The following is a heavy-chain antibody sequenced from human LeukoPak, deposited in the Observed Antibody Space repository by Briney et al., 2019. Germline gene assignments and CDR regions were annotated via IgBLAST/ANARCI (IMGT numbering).Heavy chain of an antibody. J-gene: IGHJ3*02. CDR2: IYYSGST. D-gene: IGHD3-22*01. Sequence: SETLSLTCSVSGGSISSYYWTWIRQPPGKGLEWIGHIYYSGSTNYNPSLKSRVTISVDTSKKQFFLKLSSVTAADTAVYYCARLVARDSSGSYIASDIWGQGTMVTVSS. CDR3: ARLVARDSSGSYIASDI. V-gene: IGHV4-59*01. CDR1: GGSISSYY.